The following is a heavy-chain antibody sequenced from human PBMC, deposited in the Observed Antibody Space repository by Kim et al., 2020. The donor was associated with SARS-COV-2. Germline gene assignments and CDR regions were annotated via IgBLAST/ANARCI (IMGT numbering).Heavy chain of an antibody. Sequence: GGSLRLSCAASGFTFSSYSMNWVRQAPGKGLEWVSSISSSSSYIYYADSVKGRFTISRDNAKNSLYLQMNSLRAEDTAVYYCARGPRGYSYGPGGYWGQGTVVTISS. V-gene: IGHV3-21*01. D-gene: IGHD5-18*01. CDR2: ISSSSSYI. J-gene: IGHJ4*02. CDR1: GFTFSSYS. CDR3: ARGPRGYSYGPGGY.